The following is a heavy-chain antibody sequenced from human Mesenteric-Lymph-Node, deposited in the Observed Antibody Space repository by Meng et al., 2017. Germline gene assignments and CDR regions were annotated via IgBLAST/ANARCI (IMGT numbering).Heavy chain of an antibody. CDR1: GDRVSTNSAA. Sequence: QVHLQQSGPGLVKPSQTLSLTCAISGDRVSTNSAAWNWIRQSPSGGLEWLGRTYYKSKWYNDYAGSVKSRITINPDTSKNQFSLQLNSVTPEDTAVYYCARDPAAFDFWGQGILVTVSS. V-gene: IGHV6-1*01. CDR3: ARDPAAFDF. D-gene: IGHD6-13*01. CDR2: TYYKSKWYN. J-gene: IGHJ5*01.